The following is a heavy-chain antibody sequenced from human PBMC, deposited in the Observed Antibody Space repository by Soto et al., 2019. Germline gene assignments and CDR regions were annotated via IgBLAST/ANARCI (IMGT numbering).Heavy chain of an antibody. CDR2: IASRTHNYAT. CDR1: GFTLSGSF. Sequence: EVQLVESGGGLVQPGGSMKLTCAASGFTLSGSFIHWVRQASGKGLEWVGRIASRTHNYATAYGTSVQGRFTVSRDDSLNSAYLQMNGLKTEDTAVYFCAGLMDTFCDRFAYWGRGILVTVSS. V-gene: IGHV3-73*02. D-gene: IGHD5-18*01. CDR3: AGLMDTFCDRFAY. J-gene: IGHJ4*02.